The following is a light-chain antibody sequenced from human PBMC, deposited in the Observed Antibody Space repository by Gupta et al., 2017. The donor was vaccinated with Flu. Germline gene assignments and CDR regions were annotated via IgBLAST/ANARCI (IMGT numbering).Light chain of an antibody. CDR2: EVN. V-gene: IGLV2-14*01. Sequence: QSALTQPASVSGFPGQSITISCTGTSRDVGGYHYVSWYQHHPGKAPKLIIFEVNNRPSGMSNRFSASKSGNTASLIISGLQAEDEANYYCSSYTTSSTYVVFGGGTKLTVL. CDR3: SSYTTSSTYVV. CDR1: SRDVGGYHY. J-gene: IGLJ2*01.